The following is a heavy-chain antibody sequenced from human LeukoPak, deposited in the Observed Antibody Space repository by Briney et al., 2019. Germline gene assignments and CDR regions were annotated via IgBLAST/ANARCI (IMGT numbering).Heavy chain of an antibody. J-gene: IGHJ4*02. CDR3: ARDKVAGTIDY. CDR1: GYTFTSYG. D-gene: IGHD6-19*01. Sequence: ASVTVSCKASGYTFTSYGISWVRQAPGQGVEWMGWISAYNGNTNYAQKLQGRVTMTTDTSTSTAYMELRSLRSDDTAVYYCARDKVAGTIDYWGQGTLVTVSS. V-gene: IGHV1-18*01. CDR2: ISAYNGNT.